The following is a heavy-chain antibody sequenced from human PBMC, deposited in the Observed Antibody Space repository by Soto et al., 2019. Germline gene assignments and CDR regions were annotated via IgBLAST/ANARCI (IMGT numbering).Heavy chain of an antibody. CDR3: ARGMGDYDSSGYSTQFASDY. D-gene: IGHD3-22*01. CDR1: GGTFSSYA. V-gene: IGHV1-69*06. CDR2: IIPIFGTA. Sequence: SVKVSCKASGGTFSSYAISWVRQAPGQGLEWMGGIIPIFGTANYAQKFQGRVTITADKSTSTAYMELSSLRSEDTAVYYCARGMGDYDSSGYSTQFASDYWGQGTLVTVSS. J-gene: IGHJ4*02.